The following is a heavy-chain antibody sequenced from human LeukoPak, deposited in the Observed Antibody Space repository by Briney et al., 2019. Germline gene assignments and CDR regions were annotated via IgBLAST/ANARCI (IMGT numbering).Heavy chain of an antibody. Sequence: PSETLSLTCTVSGGSIRSSYYYWGWIRQPPGKGLEWIGSIYDSGSTYYNPSLKSRVTISVDTSKNQFSLKLSSVTAADTAVYYCATAWGPGDYYDSSGYSGENWFDPWGQGTLVTVSS. CDR2: IYDSGST. J-gene: IGHJ5*02. V-gene: IGHV4-39*01. D-gene: IGHD3-22*01. CDR1: GGSIRSSYYY. CDR3: ATAWGPGDYYDSSGYSGENWFDP.